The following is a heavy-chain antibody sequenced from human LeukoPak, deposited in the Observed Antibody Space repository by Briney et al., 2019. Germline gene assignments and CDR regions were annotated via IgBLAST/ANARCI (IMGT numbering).Heavy chain of an antibody. V-gene: IGHV1-2*02. CDR2: INPNSGAI. CDR1: GYTFIDFY. Sequence: ASVKVSCKASGYTFIDFYIHWVRQAPGQGLEWMGWINPNSGAIKYSQKFQGRVPMTRDTSITTVYMDLSSLRSDDTAVYYCARVKKLMPEFEFWGQGTLVTVSS. J-gene: IGHJ4*02. D-gene: IGHD2-2*01. CDR3: ARVKKLMPEFEF.